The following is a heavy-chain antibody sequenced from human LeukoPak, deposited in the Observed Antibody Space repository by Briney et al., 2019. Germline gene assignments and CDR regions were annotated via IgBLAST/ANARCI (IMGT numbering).Heavy chain of an antibody. CDR3: ARGNYGSGSNYYYGLDV. CDR2: ISSSSSYI. D-gene: IGHD3-10*01. J-gene: IGHJ6*02. CDR1: GFTFSSYS. Sequence: GGSLRLSCAASGFTFSSYSMNWVRQAPGKGLEWVSSISSSSSYIYYADSVKGRFTISRDNAKNSLYLQMNSLRAEDTAMYYCARGNYGSGSNYYYGLDVWGQGTTVTVSS. V-gene: IGHV3-21*01.